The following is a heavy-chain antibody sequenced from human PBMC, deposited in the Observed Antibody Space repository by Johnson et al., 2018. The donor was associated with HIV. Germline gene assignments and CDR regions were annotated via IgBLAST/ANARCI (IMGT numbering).Heavy chain of an antibody. CDR3: ARGGDCSSTSCYVYAFDI. D-gene: IGHD2-2*01. V-gene: IGHV3-30*03. CDR2: TSYDGSNK. Sequence: QVQLVESGGGVVQPGRSLRLSCAASGFAFSNFGMHWVRQAPGKGLEWVAVTSYDGSNKNYAVSVKGRFTISRDNSKNTLFLQMNSLRAEDTAVYYCARGGDCSSTSCYVYAFDIWGQGTMVTVSS. J-gene: IGHJ3*02. CDR1: GFAFSNFG.